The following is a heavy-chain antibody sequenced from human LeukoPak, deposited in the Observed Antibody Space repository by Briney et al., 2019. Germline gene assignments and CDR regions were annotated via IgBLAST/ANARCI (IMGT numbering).Heavy chain of an antibody. CDR1: EYTFTDYY. CDR2: INPNSGGT. V-gene: IGHV1-2*02. CDR3: AGSRGVRGVIPFDY. J-gene: IGHJ4*02. Sequence: ASVTVSYKASEYTFTDYYMHWVRQAPGQGLGWMGWINPNSGGTNYAQKFQGRVTMTRDTSISTAYMELSRLRSDDTAVYYCAGSRGVRGVIPFDYWGQGTLVTVSS. D-gene: IGHD3-10*01.